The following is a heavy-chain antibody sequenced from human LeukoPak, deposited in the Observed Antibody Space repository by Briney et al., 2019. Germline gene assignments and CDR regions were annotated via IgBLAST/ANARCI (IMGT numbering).Heavy chain of an antibody. V-gene: IGHV3-33*08. Sequence: GGSLRLSCAASGFTFSTYAMSWVRQAPGKGLEWVAVIWFDGNTKYYADSVKGRFTLSRDNSKSTLYLQMSNLRAEDTAVYYCARVPHPGSSSTWYSSVFGGTPPDYWGQGTLVTVSS. CDR3: ARVPHPGSSSTWYSSVFGGTPPDY. CDR1: GFTFSTYA. CDR2: IWFDGNTK. D-gene: IGHD6-13*01. J-gene: IGHJ4*02.